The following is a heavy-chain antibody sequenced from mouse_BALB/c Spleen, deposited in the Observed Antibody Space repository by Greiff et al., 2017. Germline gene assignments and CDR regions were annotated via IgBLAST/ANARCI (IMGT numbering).Heavy chain of an antibody. CDR3: ARGGATYYGNYLYAMDY. V-gene: IGHV1-54*01. CDR1: GYAFTNYL. J-gene: IGHJ4*01. CDR2: INPGSGGT. D-gene: IGHD2-10*01. Sequence: VKLMESGAELVRPGTSVKVSCTASGYAFTNYLIEWVKQRPGQGLEWIGVINPGSGGTNYNEKFKGRATLTADKSSSNAYMQLSSLTSDDSAVYFCARGGATYYGNYLYAMDYWGQGTSVTVSS.